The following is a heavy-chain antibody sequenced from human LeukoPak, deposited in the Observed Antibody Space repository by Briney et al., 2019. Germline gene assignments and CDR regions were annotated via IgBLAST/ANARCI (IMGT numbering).Heavy chain of an antibody. V-gene: IGHV1-2*06. J-gene: IGHJ4*02. CDR2: INPNSGGT. D-gene: IGHD3-22*01. CDR1: GYTFTGYY. Sequence: ASVKVSCKASGYTFTGYYMHWVRQAPGQGLEWMGRINPNSGGTNYAQKFQGRVTMTRDTSISTAYMELSRLRSDDTAVYYCARGIYYYDSSGYNYWGQGTLVTVSS. CDR3: ARGIYYYDSSGYNY.